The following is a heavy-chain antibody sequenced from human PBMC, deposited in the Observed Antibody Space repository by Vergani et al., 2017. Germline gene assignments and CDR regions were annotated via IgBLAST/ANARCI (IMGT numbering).Heavy chain of an antibody. CDR1: GGTFSSYA. Sequence: QVQLVESGGGVVQPGRSLRLSCAASGGTFSSYAISWVRQAPGQGLEWMGGIIPIFGTANYAQKFQGRVTITAYEATSTAYMELSSLRSEDTAVYYCAREVGRSYYYDSSGYYSALDYWGQGTLVTVSS. CDR3: AREVGRSYYYDSSGYYSALDY. D-gene: IGHD3-22*01. V-gene: IGHV1-69*01. CDR2: IIPIFGTA. J-gene: IGHJ4*02.